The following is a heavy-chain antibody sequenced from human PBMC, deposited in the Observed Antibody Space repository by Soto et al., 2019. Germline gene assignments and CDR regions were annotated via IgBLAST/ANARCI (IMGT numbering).Heavy chain of an antibody. CDR3: SRAVGGFAYGYPDY. D-gene: IGHD5-18*01. V-gene: IGHV2-70*01. CDR1: GFSLSTTGMC. CDR2: IDWADDK. J-gene: IGHJ4*02. Sequence: SGPTLVNPTQTLTLTCTFSGFSLSTTGMCVSWIRQPPGKALEWLALIDWADDKYYSTSLKTRLTISKDTSKNQVVLTMTNVEPVDTATYFCSRAVGGFAYGYPDYWGQGTLVTVSS.